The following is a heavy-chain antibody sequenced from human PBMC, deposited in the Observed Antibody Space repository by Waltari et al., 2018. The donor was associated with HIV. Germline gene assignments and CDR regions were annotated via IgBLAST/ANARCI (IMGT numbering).Heavy chain of an antibody. J-gene: IGHJ3*01. CDR1: GFTSYTQW. CDR2: VNTDGSDT. V-gene: IGHV3-74*01. CDR3: ATGLRHVFDS. Sequence: EVQLVESGGGLVLPGGSLRPSCAASGFTSYTQWMHWVRQAPGKGLVWLSRVNTDGSDTIYADSVKGRFTASRDNAKNTFYLHMNSLRAEDTALYYCATGLRHVFDSWGQGTMVTVSS.